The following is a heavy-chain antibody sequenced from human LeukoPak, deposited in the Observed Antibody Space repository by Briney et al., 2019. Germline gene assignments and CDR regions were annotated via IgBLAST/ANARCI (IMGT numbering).Heavy chain of an antibody. V-gene: IGHV3-15*01. Sequence: PGRSLRLSCAASGFTFSNAWMSWVRQAPGKGLEWVGRIKSKTDGGTTDYAAPVKGRFTISRDDSKNTLYLQMNSLKTEDTAVYYCTTAYYDSSGIVDYWGQGTLVTVSS. CDR3: TTAYYDSSGIVDY. J-gene: IGHJ4*02. CDR2: IKSKTDGGTT. D-gene: IGHD3-22*01. CDR1: GFTFSNAW.